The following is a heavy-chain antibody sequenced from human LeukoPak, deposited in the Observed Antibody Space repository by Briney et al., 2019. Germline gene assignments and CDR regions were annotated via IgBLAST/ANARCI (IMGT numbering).Heavy chain of an antibody. CDR2: MNPNSGNT. CDR1: GYTFTSYA. J-gene: IGHJ2*01. V-gene: IGHV1-8*02. D-gene: IGHD3-3*01. CDR3: ARAPDFGSYDL. Sequence: GASVKVSCKASGYTFTSYAMNWVRQATGQGLEWMGWMNPNSGNTGYAQKFQGRVAMTRNTSISTAYMELSSLRSEDTAVYYCARAPDFGSYDLWGRGTLVTVSS.